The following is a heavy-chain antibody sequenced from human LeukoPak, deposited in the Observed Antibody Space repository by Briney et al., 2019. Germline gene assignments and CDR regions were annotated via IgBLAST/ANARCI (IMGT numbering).Heavy chain of an antibody. CDR3: ARDPFSSSSFDY. D-gene: IGHD6-13*01. CDR2: INPNSGGT. V-gene: IGHV1-2*02. CDR1: GYTFTDYY. Sequence: ASVKVSCKASGYTFTDYYMHWVRQAPGQGLEWMGWINPNSGGTNYAQKFQGRVTMTRDTSISTAYMELSRLRSDDTAMYYCARDPFSSSSFDYWGQGTLVTVSS. J-gene: IGHJ4*02.